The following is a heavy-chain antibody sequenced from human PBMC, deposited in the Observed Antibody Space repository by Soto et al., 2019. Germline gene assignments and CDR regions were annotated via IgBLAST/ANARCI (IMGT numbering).Heavy chain of an antibody. CDR2: IYKSATT. V-gene: IGHV4-30-4*01. CDR3: ARGRYCLTGRCFPNWFDS. J-gene: IGHJ5*01. Sequence: SETLSLTCSVYGDSISNLDYFLAWIRQPPGQALEYIGYIYKSATTYYNPSFESRVAISVDTSKSQFSLNVTSVTAADTAVYFCARGRYCLTGRCFPNWFDSWGQGDLVTVSS. D-gene: IGHD7-27*01. CDR1: GDSISNLDYF.